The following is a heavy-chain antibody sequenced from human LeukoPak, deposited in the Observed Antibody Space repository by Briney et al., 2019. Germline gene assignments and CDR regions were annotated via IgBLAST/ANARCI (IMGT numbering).Heavy chain of an antibody. V-gene: IGHV1-69*05. CDR2: IIPIFGTA. CDR1: GGTFSSYA. CDR3: VRGRDGYNLD. J-gene: IGHJ4*02. D-gene: IGHD5-24*01. Sequence: GASVKVSCKASGGTFSSYAISWVRQAPGQGLEWMGGIIPIFGTANYAQKFQGRVTITTDESTSTAYMELSSLRSEDTAVYYCVRGRDGYNLDWGQGTLVTVSS.